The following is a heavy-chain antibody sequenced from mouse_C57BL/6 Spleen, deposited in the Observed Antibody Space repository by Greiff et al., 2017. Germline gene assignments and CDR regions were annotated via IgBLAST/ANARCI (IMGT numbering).Heavy chain of an antibody. D-gene: IGHD2-1*01. J-gene: IGHJ4*01. Sequence: VKLMESGGGLVKPGGSLKLSCAATGFTFSDYGMHWVRQAPEKGLEWVAYLSSGSSTIYYADTVKGRFTLSRDNAKNTLFLHMTSLRSEDTAMYYCASDYGNFIDYWGQGTSVTVSA. V-gene: IGHV5-17*01. CDR1: GFTFSDYG. CDR2: LSSGSSTI. CDR3: ASDYGNFIDY.